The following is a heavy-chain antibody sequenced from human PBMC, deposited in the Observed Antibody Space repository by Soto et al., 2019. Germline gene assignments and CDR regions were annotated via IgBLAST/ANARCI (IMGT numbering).Heavy chain of an antibody. CDR1: GDSISNIRFY. Sequence: ASETLSLTCSVSGDSISNIRFYWAWIRQPPGEGLEWIGSIYHTGSTNYNPSLKSRVTISVDKSKNQFSLKLSSVTAADMAVYYCARVSGSYYYGMDVWGQGTTVTVSS. D-gene: IGHD1-26*01. CDR3: ARVSGSYYYGMDV. CDR2: IYHTGST. V-gene: IGHV4-39*07. J-gene: IGHJ6*02.